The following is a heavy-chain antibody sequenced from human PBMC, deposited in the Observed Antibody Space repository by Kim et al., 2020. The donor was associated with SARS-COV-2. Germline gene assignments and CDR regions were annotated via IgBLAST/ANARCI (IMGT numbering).Heavy chain of an antibody. J-gene: IGHJ6*02. CDR2: IYSGGST. Sequence: GGSLRLSCAASGFTVSSNYMSWVRQAPGKGLEWVSVIYSGGSTYYADSVKGRFTISRDNSKNTLYLQMNSLRAEDTAVYYCARADYYGSGSYADYYYGMDVWGQRATGTVSS. CDR1: GFTVSSNY. V-gene: IGHV3-53*01. CDR3: ARADYYGSGSYADYYYGMDV. D-gene: IGHD3-10*01.